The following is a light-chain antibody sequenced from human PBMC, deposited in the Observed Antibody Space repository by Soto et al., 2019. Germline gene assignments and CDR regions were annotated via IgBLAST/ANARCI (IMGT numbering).Light chain of an antibody. CDR1: QSVSSN. CDR2: GAS. J-gene: IGKJ1*01. V-gene: IGKV3-15*01. Sequence: EIVLTQSPATLSLSPGDRATLSCRASQSVSSNLAWYQQIPGQAPRLLIYGASTRATGIPVRFSGSGSETEFTLTISSLQSEDFAVYYCQQYNNWPPWTFGQGTKVDIK. CDR3: QQYNNWPPWT.